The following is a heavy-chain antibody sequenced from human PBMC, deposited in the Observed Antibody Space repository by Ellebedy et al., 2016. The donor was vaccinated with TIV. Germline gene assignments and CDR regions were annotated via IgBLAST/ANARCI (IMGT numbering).Heavy chain of an antibody. D-gene: IGHD3-22*01. CDR2: IIPMFGTS. CDR1: GGTFSNYA. CDR3: ARGTNYYDSTGYYYFQY. Sequence: SVKVSCXASGGTFSNYAISWVRQAPGQGLEWMGGIIPMFGTSSYAQKFQGRVTITADESTSTAYMELSSLRSEDTAVFYCARGTNYYDSTGYYYFQYWGQGTLVTVSS. J-gene: IGHJ4*02. V-gene: IGHV1-69*13.